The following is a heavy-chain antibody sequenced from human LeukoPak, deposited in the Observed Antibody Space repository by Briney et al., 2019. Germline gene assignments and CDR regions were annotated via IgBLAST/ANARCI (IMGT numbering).Heavy chain of an antibody. D-gene: IGHD6-13*01. V-gene: IGHV3-21*01. J-gene: IGHJ4*02. CDR2: ISAVSSYI. CDR1: GFTFSTYS. CDR3: ARITTAAGKVY. Sequence: PGGSLRLSCTASGFTFSTYSMNWVRQAPGKGLEWVSSISAVSSYIYYADSVKGRFTISRDNANNSLYLQMNSLRTDDTAVYYCARITTAAGKVYWGQGTLVTVSS.